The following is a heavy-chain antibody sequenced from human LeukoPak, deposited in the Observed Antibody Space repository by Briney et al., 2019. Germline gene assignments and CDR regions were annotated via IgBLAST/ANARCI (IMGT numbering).Heavy chain of an antibody. J-gene: IGHJ4*02. CDR1: GFTFSNYA. CDR2: IGTSGHRT. V-gene: IGHV3-21*01. Sequence: GGSLRLSCAASGFTFSNYAMNWVRQAPGKGLEWVSAIGTSGHRTYYADSVKGRFTIPRDNAKNSLYLQMNSLRAEDTAVYYCARDGYFEWSSGILTGYSYYFDYWGQGTLVTVSS. D-gene: IGHD3-9*01. CDR3: ARDGYFEWSSGILTGYSYYFDY.